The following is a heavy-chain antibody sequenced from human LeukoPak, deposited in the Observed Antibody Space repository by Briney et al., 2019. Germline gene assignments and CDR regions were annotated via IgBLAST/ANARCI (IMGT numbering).Heavy chain of an antibody. V-gene: IGHV1-69*05. D-gene: IGHD1-7*01. Sequence: GGPVKVSCKGSGGTFSSYSISRVRQAPGKRVEWMGGIIPIFGTANYAQKFQGRVTITTDESTSTAYMELSSLRSEDTAAYYCARDQGELELDYWGQGTLVTVSS. CDR3: ARDQGELELDY. J-gene: IGHJ4*02. CDR2: IIPIFGTA. CDR1: GGTFSSYS.